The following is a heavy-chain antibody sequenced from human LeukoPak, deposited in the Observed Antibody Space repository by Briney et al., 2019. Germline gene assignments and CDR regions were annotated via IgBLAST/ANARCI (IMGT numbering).Heavy chain of an antibody. J-gene: IGHJ6*03. Sequence: PSETLSLTCTVSGGSISSGGYYWSWIRQHPGKGLEWIGYIYYSGSTYYNPSLKSRVTMSVDTSKNQFSLKLSSVTAADTAVYYCARDYYVWGSYRYYDYMDVWGKGTTVTVSS. CDR1: GGSISSGGYY. V-gene: IGHV4-31*03. CDR3: ARDYYVWGSYRYYDYMDV. D-gene: IGHD3-16*02. CDR2: IYYSGST.